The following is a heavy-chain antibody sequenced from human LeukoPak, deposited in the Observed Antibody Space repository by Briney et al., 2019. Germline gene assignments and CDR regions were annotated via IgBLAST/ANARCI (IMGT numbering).Heavy chain of an antibody. Sequence: GASVKVSCKASGGTFSSYAISWVRQAPGQGLEWMGWMNPNSGNTGYAQKFQGRVTMTRNTSISTAYMELSSLRAEDTAVYYCASGPTWGSSGYEDYWGQGTLVTVSS. V-gene: IGHV1-8*02. J-gene: IGHJ4*02. CDR3: ASGPTWGSSGYEDY. CDR1: GGTFSSYA. D-gene: IGHD3-22*01. CDR2: MNPNSGNT.